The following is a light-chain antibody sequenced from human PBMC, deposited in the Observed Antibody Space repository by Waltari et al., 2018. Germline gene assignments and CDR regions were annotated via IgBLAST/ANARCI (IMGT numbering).Light chain of an antibody. CDR3: QKYDSLPAT. V-gene: IGKV3-20*01. J-gene: IGKJ1*01. Sequence: EVVLTQSPGSLSLSPGERATLSCRASQSVSKYLAWYQQKPGQAPRLLIYHASSRATGIPDMFSGSWFGTDFSLTISRLEPEDFAVYYCQKYDSLPATFGQGTKVEIK. CDR2: HAS. CDR1: QSVSKY.